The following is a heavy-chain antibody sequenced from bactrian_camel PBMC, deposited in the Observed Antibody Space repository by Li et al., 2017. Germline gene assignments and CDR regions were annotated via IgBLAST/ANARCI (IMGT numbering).Heavy chain of an antibody. V-gene: IGHV3S1*01. CDR2: VSADGIST. CDR1: GFTFSTYY. Sequence: HVQLVESGGGLVQPGGSLTLSCEASGFTFSTYYMTWVRQAPGKGREWVSAVSADGISTYYADSVKGRFTISRDNAKNTVYLQLNSVKADDAGTYYCALGRNTLRVVTLGTQVTVS. J-gene: IGHJ4*01. D-gene: IGHD1*01.